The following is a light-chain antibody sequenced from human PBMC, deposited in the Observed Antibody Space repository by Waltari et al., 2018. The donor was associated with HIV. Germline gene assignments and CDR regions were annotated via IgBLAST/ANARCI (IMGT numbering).Light chain of an antibody. V-gene: IGLV1-44*01. Sequence: QSVLTQAPSASGTPGQTVTISCSGSRSNIGSNTVNWFQQFPGTAPKLLIYSNNQRPSGVPDRFSGSKSGTSASLAISGLQSEDEADYYCAAWDDSLNGHVVFGGGTKLTVL. CDR3: AAWDDSLNGHVV. CDR2: SNN. J-gene: IGLJ2*01. CDR1: RSNIGSNT.